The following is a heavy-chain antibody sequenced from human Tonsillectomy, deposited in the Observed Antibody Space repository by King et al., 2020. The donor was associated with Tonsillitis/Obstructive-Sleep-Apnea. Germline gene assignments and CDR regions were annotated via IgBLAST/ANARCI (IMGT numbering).Heavy chain of an antibody. CDR2: ISSNGGST. J-gene: IGHJ4*02. V-gene: IGHV3-64D*06. Sequence: EWQLVQSGGGLVQPGGSLRLSCSASGFTFSSYAMHWVRQAPGKGLEYVSAISSNGGSTYYATSLKGRFTISRDNSKTTLYLQRGSLRAEDTAVYYCVKGDYDYVWGSYRHTGVDYWGQGTLVTVSS. CDR1: GFTFSSYA. D-gene: IGHD3-16*02. CDR3: VKGDYDYVWGSYRHTGVDY.